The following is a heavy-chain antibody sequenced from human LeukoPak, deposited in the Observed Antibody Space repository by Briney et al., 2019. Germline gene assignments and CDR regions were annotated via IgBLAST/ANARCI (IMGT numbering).Heavy chain of an antibody. CDR1: GSTFSSYA. CDR2: ISGGGAST. CDR3: AKDRPDRNHYGDHHFDH. D-gene: IGHD4-17*01. J-gene: IGHJ4*02. V-gene: IGHV3-23*01. Sequence: GGSLRLSCVASGSTFSSYAVSCVRPAPGKGREWVLTISGGGASTYYADSVKGPFTISRDKSKNTLYLQMNSLRAEDTAIYYCAKDRPDRNHYGDHHFDHWGQGTLVTVSS.